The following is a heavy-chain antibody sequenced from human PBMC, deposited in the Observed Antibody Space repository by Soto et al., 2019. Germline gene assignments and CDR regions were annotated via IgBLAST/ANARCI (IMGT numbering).Heavy chain of an antibody. CDR3: ARQDGFGLYYFDY. Sequence: PGESLKISCKASGYSFTACWIAWVRQMPGKGLEWMGIIYPGDSDIRYSPSFQGQVTISADKSINTAYLQWSSLKASDTAMYYCARQDGFGLYYFDYWGQGTLVTAPQ. V-gene: IGHV5-51*01. D-gene: IGHD3-10*01. CDR2: IYPGDSDI. CDR1: GYSFTACW. J-gene: IGHJ4*02.